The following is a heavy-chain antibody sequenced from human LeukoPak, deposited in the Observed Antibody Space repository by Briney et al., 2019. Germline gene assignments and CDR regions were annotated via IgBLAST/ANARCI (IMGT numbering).Heavy chain of an antibody. V-gene: IGHV1-18*04. CDR2: ISAYNGNT. Sequence: ASVKVSCKSSVYIHTSYGISWVRQARAQGLEWVGWISAYNGNTNYAQKLQGRVTMTTDTSTSTAYMELRSLRSDDTAVYYCARSEWLVRYYFYYWGQGTLVTVSS. D-gene: IGHD3-3*01. CDR1: VYIHTSYG. J-gene: IGHJ4*02. CDR3: ARSEWLVRYYFYY.